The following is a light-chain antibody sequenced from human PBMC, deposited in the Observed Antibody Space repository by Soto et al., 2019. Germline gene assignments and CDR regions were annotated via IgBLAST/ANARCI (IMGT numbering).Light chain of an antibody. J-gene: IGKJ4*01. Sequence: EIVLTQSPGTLSLSPGERATLSCRASQTVSSSYLAWYQQKPGQAPRLLIYGASSRATGIPDRFSGSGSGTAFTLTISRLEPEDFAVYYWQQYGSSPQLTFGGGTKVEIK. V-gene: IGKV3-20*01. CDR3: QQYGSSPQLT. CDR1: QTVSSSY. CDR2: GAS.